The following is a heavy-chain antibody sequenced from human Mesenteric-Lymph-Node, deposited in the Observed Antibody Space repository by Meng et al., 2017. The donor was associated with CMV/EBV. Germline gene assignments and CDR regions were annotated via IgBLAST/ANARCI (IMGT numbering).Heavy chain of an antibody. V-gene: IGHV3-21*06. CDR2: ITSTSAYI. D-gene: IGHD6-13*01. CDR1: GFSFSTYS. J-gene: IGHJ4*02. CDR3: ARAAGPFDY. Sequence: GGSLRLSCAASGFSFSTYSMTWIRQAPGRGLEWVSSITSTSAYIFYADSLKGRFTISRDNAKNTVYLQMNSLRADDTAVYYCARAAGPFDYWGQGTPVTVSS.